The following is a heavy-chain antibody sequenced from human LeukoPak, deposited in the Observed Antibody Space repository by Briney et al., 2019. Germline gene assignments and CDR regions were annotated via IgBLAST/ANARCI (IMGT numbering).Heavy chain of an antibody. J-gene: IGHJ4*02. CDR2: ISGTGGST. CDR1: GFTFSSYA. CDR3: AKVRDNWGFDY. D-gene: IGHD7-27*01. V-gene: IGHV3-23*01. Sequence: GGSLRLSXAASGFTFSSYAMSWVCQAPGKWLEWVSAISGTGGSTYYADSVKGRFTISRDNSKNTLYLQMNSLRAEDTAVYYSAKVRDNWGFDYWGQGTLVTVSS.